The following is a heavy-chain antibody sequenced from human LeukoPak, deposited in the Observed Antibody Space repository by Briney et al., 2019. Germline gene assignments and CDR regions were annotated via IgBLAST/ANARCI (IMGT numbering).Heavy chain of an antibody. J-gene: IGHJ5*02. V-gene: IGHV3-66*01. CDR2: IYSGGST. Sequence: PGGSLRLSCAASGFTFSSNYMSWVRQAPGKGLEWVSVIYSGGSTYYADYVKGRFTISRDNSTNKLYLQMNSLRAEATAVYYCARDCSSTSCRGGFDPWGQGTLVTVSS. D-gene: IGHD2-2*01. CDR3: ARDCSSTSCRGGFDP. CDR1: GFTFSSNY.